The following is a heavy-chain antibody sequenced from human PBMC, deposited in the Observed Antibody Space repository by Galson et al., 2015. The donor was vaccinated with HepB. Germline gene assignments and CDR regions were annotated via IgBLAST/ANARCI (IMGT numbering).Heavy chain of an antibody. V-gene: IGHV3-48*02. Sequence: SLRLSCAASGFTFSRFAMNWVRQAPGKGLEWVSYISISSTTIYYADSVKGRFTISRDNAKNLVFLQMNSLRDEDTALYYCVKNGDMVARIFACWGQGALVTVSS. CDR2: ISISSTTI. J-gene: IGHJ4*02. CDR3: VKNGDMVARIFAC. D-gene: IGHD5-12*01. CDR1: GFTFSRFA.